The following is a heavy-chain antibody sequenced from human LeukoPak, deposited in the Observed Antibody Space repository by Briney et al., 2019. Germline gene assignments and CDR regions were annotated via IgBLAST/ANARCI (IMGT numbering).Heavy chain of an antibody. CDR1: GFTFSSNW. J-gene: IGHJ4*02. V-gene: IGHV3-30-3*01. D-gene: IGHD5-12*01. Sequence: GGSLRLSCAASGFTFSSNWMSWVRQAPGKGLEWVAVISYDGSNKYYADSVKGRFTISRDNSKNTLYLQMNSLRAEDTAVYYCAKGSFRNIAYDLGYWGQGTLVTVSS. CDR2: ISYDGSNK. CDR3: AKGSFRNIAYDLGY.